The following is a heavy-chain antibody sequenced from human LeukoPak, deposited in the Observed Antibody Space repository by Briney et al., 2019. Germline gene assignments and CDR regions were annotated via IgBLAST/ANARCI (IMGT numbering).Heavy chain of an antibody. CDR2: INPSGGST. V-gene: IGHV1-46*01. CDR1: GYTFTIYY. J-gene: IGHJ4*02. Sequence: ASVKVSCTASGYTFTIYYMHWVRQAPGQGLEWMGIINPSGGSTSYAQKFQGRVTMTRDTSTSTVYMELSSLRSEGTAVYYCAKDDYDSSGPFDYWGQGTLVTVSS. D-gene: IGHD3-22*01. CDR3: AKDDYDSSGPFDY.